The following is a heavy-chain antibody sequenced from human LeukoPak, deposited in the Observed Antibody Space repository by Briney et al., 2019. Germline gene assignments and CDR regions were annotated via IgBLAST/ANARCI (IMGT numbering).Heavy chain of an antibody. V-gene: IGHV3-33*01. CDR1: GFTFSSYG. CDR3: ARSYIAVAGSALDY. Sequence: PGGSLRLPCAASGFTFSSYGMHWVRQAPGKGLEWVAVIWYDGSNKYYADSVKGRFTISRDNSKNTLYLQMNSLRAEDTAVYYCARSYIAVAGSALDYWGQGTLVTVSS. J-gene: IGHJ4*02. D-gene: IGHD6-19*01. CDR2: IWYDGSNK.